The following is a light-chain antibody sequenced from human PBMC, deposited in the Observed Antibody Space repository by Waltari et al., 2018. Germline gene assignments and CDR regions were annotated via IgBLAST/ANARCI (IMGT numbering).Light chain of an antibody. J-gene: IGKJ1*01. CDR3: QNHERLPAT. CDR1: PSISKY. Sequence: VLTQSPGTLSLSPGERATLSCRASPSISKYLVWYQQRPGHAPRLLIYAASTRATGIPDRFRGSGFGTDFTLTISRLEPEDFAMYYCQNHERLPATFGQGTKVEIK. CDR2: AAS. V-gene: IGKV3-20*01.